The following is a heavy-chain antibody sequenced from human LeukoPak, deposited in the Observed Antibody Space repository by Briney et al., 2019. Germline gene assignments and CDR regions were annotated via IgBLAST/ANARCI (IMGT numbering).Heavy chain of an antibody. J-gene: IGHJ5*02. D-gene: IGHD2-8*01. V-gene: IGHV1-3*03. CDR3: TRDRDCSSGVCSSSWFDP. Sequence: VASVKVSCKASGYSFTSYAIHWVRQAPGQRLEWMGWINPGNGYTKYSQELQGRVTITRDTSASTAYMELSSLRSEDMAVYYCTRDRDCSSGVCSSSWFDPWGQGTLVTVSS. CDR1: GYSFTSYA. CDR2: INPGNGYT.